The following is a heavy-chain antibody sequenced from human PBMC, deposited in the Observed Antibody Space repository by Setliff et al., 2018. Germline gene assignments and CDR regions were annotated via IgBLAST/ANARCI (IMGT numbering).Heavy chain of an antibody. CDR2: IGDYNGNT. V-gene: IGHV1-18*01. D-gene: IGHD6-19*01. J-gene: IGHJ4*02. Sequence: ASVKVSCKASGYIFTKYGINWVRQAPGQGLEWMGWIGDYNGNTLYAQNFQGRLTVTTDTSTNTAYMELRSLGSDDTAVYYCARSPPNRGSGSGWYGDFWGQGTLVTVSS. CDR1: GYIFTKYG. CDR3: ARSPPNRGSGSGWYGDF.